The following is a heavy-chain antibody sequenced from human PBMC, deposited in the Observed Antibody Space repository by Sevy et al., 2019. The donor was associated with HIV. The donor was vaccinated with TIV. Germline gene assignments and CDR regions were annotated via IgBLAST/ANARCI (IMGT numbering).Heavy chain of an antibody. J-gene: IGHJ5*02. D-gene: IGHD1-26*01. V-gene: IGHV3-30*18. Sequence: GGSLRLSCAASGFTFSTYTMSWVRQAPGKGLEWVAVISFDGSDKKYEDSVKGRLTISRDNAKNTLYLQMNSLRHEDTAVYYCANAAALSGGSPGDLWGQGTLVTVSS. CDR3: ANAAALSGGSPGDL. CDR2: ISFDGSDK. CDR1: GFTFSTYT.